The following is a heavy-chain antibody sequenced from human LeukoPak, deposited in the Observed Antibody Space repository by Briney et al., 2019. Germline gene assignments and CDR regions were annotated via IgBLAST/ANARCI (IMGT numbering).Heavy chain of an antibody. CDR1: GYTFTSYD. CDR3: ARSDTAMVYFDY. V-gene: IGHV1-8*01. D-gene: IGHD5-18*01. Sequence: AASVKVSCKASGYTFTSYDINWVRQATGQGLEWRGWMNPNRGNTGYAEKVQGRVTMTRNTSISTAYMELSSLRSEDTAVYYCARSDTAMVYFDYWGQGTLVSVSS. CDR2: MNPNRGNT. J-gene: IGHJ4*02.